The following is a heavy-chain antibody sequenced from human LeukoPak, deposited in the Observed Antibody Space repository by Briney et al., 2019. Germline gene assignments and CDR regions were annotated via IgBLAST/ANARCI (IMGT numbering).Heavy chain of an antibody. J-gene: IGHJ4*02. CDR2: MYFSGST. CDR3: ANAASYSVDY. D-gene: IGHD1-26*01. V-gene: IGHV4-39*01. CDR1: GGSVSSSFYY. Sequence: KPSETLSLTCTVSGGSVSSSFYYWGWIRQPPGKGLEWIGSMYFSGSTHYNPSLKSRVTISVDTSKNQFSLKLTSVTAADTAVYYCANAASYSVDYWGQGTLATVSS.